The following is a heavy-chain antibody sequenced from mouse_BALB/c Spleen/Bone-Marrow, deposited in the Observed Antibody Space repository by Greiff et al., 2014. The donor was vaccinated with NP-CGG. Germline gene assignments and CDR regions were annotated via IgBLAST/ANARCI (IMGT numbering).Heavy chain of an antibody. CDR2: IYPGDGDT. D-gene: IGHD2-4*01. CDR1: GYTFTSYW. CDR3: AKGDYDYDDWFAY. V-gene: IGHV1-87*01. Sequence: QVQLQQSGAELARPGASVKLSCKASGYTFTSYWMQWVKQRPGQGLEWIGAIYPGDGDTRYTQKFKGKATLTADKSSSTAYMQLNSLASEDSAVYYCAKGDYDYDDWFAYWGQGTLVTVSA. J-gene: IGHJ3*01.